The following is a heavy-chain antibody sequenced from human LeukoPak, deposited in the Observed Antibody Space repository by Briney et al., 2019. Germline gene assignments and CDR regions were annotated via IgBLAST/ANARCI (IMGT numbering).Heavy chain of an antibody. D-gene: IGHD1-26*01. J-gene: IGHJ4*02. CDR3: ARVVVGATIPHY. CDR2: ISFFGST. V-gene: IGHV4-59*01. CDR1: VGSISSYY. Sequence: SETLSLTSTVSVGSISSYYWSCVPEPPGQGLEWRAYISFFGSTNHIPSLKSRVTISLDASNNQCSLKLSSVTASDTAVYYCARVVVGATIPHYWGQGTLVSVSS.